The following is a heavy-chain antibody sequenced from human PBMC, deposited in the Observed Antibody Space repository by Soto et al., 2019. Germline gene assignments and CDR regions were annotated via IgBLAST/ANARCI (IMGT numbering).Heavy chain of an antibody. CDR1: GFTFSSYA. V-gene: IGHV3-23*01. CDR3: AKDRLTVTTPYYFDY. D-gene: IGHD4-17*01. Sequence: GGSLRLSCAASGFTFSSYAMSWVRQAPGKGLEWVSAISGSGGSTYYADSVKGRFAISRDNSKNTLYLQMNSLRAEDTAVYYCAKDRLTVTTPYYFDYWVQGTLVTVSS. J-gene: IGHJ4*02. CDR2: ISGSGGST.